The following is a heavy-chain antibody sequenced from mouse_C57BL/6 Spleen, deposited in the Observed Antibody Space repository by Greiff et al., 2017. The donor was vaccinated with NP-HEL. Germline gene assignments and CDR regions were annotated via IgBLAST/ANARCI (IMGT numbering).Heavy chain of an antibody. Sequence: QVQLKESGAELVRPGASVTLSCKASGYTFTDYEMHWVKQTPVHGLEWIGAIDPETGGTAYNQKFKGKAILTADKSSSTAYMELRSLTSEDSAVYYCTRDYGAYWGQGTLVTVSA. CDR3: TRDYGAY. CDR2: IDPETGGT. V-gene: IGHV1-15*01. CDR1: GYTFTDYE. D-gene: IGHD1-1*01. J-gene: IGHJ3*01.